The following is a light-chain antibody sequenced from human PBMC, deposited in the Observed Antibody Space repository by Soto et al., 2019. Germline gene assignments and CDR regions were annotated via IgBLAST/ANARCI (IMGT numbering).Light chain of an antibody. CDR2: SSN. CDR3: VSWDDSLSGLV. J-gene: IGLJ1*01. Sequence: QSVLTQPPSASGTPGQRVTISCSGRSANIGNTFVCWYQQAPGTAPKLLIYSSNQRPSGVPDRFSGSKSGTSASLAISGLRSEDEGDYYCVSWDDSLSGLVFGTGTKVTVL. V-gene: IGLV1-47*02. CDR1: SANIGNTF.